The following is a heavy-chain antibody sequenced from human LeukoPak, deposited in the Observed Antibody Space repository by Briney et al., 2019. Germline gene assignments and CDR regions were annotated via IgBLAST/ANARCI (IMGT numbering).Heavy chain of an antibody. CDR1: GITFTTYA. CDR2: ISGSGGST. CDR3: AKGSGDSGYDYFFDY. Sequence: GGSLRLSCAASGITFTTYAMSWVRQAPWKGLEWVSGISGSGGSTHYAESVKGRFTISRDNSKNTLYLQMNSLRAEDTAVYYCAKGSGDSGYDYFFDYWGQGSLVTVSS. J-gene: IGHJ4*02. D-gene: IGHD5-12*01. V-gene: IGHV3-23*01.